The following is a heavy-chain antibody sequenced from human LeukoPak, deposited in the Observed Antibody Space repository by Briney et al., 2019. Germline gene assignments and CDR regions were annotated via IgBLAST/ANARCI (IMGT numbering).Heavy chain of an antibody. D-gene: IGHD3-3*01. V-gene: IGHV3-53*01. CDR2: IYSGGTT. CDR3: ASLEGGPSDGR. Sequence: PGGSLRPSCEVSGFPVKSRYMTWVRQPPGKGLECVAVIYSGGTTYHIASVKGRFTISRDISKSTMYLEMKNLRVEDTATYYCASLEGGPSDGRWGQGTLVIVSS. J-gene: IGHJ4*02. CDR1: GFPVKSRY.